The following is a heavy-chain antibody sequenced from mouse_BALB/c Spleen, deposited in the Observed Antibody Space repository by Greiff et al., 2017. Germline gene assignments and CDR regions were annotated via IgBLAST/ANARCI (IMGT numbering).Heavy chain of an antibody. V-gene: IGHV1-4*01. Sequence: VQLQQSGAELARPGASVKMSCKASGYTFTSYTMHWVKQRPGQGLEWIGYINPSSGYTNYNQKFKDKATLSADKSSSTAYMQLSSLTSEDSAVYYCASAYYGNPMDDWGQGTSVTVSS. J-gene: IGHJ4*01. CDR2: INPSSGYT. CDR1: GYTFTSYT. CDR3: ASAYYGNPMDD. D-gene: IGHD2-10*01.